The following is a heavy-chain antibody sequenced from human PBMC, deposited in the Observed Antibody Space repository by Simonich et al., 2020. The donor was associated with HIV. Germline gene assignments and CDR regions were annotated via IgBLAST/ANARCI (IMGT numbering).Heavy chain of an antibody. CDR3: ARLTASGLGEYFQH. CDR1: GGSFSGYY. Sequence: QVQLQQWGAGLLKPSETLSLTCAVYGGSFSGYYWSWIRQPPGKGPEWIGEINHSGSTNDNPSLKSRVTISVDTSKNQFSLKLSSVTAADTAVYYCARLTASGLGEYFQHWGQGTLVTVSS. V-gene: IGHV4-34*01. J-gene: IGHJ1*01. D-gene: IGHD1-26*01. CDR2: INHSGST.